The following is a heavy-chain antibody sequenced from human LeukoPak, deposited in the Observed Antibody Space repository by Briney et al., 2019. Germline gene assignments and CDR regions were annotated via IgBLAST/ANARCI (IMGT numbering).Heavy chain of an antibody. V-gene: IGHV3-30*03. CDR3: ARGAEKILSFGEYPSDAFDI. Sequence: GRSLRLSCAASGFNLNNYVMHWARQAPGKGLEWVTEISFDGRKKTYVDSVKGRFTISRDSPKNTVYLQMDSLRAEDTAVYYCARGAEKILSFGEYPSDAFDIWGQGTMVSVTS. J-gene: IGHJ3*02. D-gene: IGHD3-10*01. CDR1: GFNLNNYV. CDR2: ISFDGRKK.